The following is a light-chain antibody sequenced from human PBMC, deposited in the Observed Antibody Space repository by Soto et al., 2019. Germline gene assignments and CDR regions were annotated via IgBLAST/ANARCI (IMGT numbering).Light chain of an antibody. Sequence: EIVMTQSPATLSVSPGERATLSCRASQSVSSNLAWYQQKPGQAPRLLISGASTRATGIPARFSGSGSGTAFTLTISSLQSEDFAVYYCQQYNNWPFTFGPGTKVDIK. CDR2: GAS. CDR3: QQYNNWPFT. CDR1: QSVSSN. V-gene: IGKV3-15*01. J-gene: IGKJ3*01.